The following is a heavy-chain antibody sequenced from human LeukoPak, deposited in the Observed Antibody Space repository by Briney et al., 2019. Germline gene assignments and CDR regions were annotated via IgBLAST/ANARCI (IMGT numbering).Heavy chain of an antibody. Sequence: PSETLSLTCTVSGGSISSSSYYWGWIRQPPGKGLEWIGSIYYSGSTYYNPSLKSRVTISVDTSKNQFSLKLSSVTAADTAVYYCAMGKGFDPWGQGTLVTVSS. CDR1: GGSISSSSYY. J-gene: IGHJ5*02. D-gene: IGHD4-23*01. V-gene: IGHV4-39*07. CDR3: AMGKGFDP. CDR2: IYYSGST.